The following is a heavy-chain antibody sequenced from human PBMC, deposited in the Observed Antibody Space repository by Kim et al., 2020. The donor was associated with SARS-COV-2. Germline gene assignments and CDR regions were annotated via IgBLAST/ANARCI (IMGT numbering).Heavy chain of an antibody. D-gene: IGHD3-10*01. V-gene: IGHV3-23*01. Sequence: GGSLRLSCTASGITFKKYAMMWVRQAPGKGLEWVSAISGSGDNTYYADSVRGRFTISRDNSKKTMYSQMGRVRDNSQKTLYLQMNSLRVEDTAIYYCGGGDSFDSFDMWGQGTEVTVSS. CDR3: QMNSLRVEDTAIYYCGGGDSFDSFDM. CDR2: ISGSGDNT. J-gene: IGHJ3*02. CDR1: GITFKKYA.